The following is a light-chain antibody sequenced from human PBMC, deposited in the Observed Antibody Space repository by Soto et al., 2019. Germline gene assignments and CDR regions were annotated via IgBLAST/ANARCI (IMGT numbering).Light chain of an antibody. CDR3: QQRSEWPIT. CDR1: RSLSSSY. J-gene: IGKJ5*01. V-gene: IGKV3D-20*02. Sequence: VLTQSPGTLSLSPGEQATLSCRARRSLSSSYLAWYQQKPGQAPRLLIYDASNRATGIPGRFSASGSGTDFTLTISSLEPGDFAVYYCQQRSEWPITFGQGTRLEI. CDR2: DAS.